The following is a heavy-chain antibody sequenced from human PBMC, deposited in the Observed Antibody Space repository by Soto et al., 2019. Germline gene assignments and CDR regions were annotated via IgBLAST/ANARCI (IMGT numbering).Heavy chain of an antibody. CDR1: GYSFTNNW. D-gene: IGHD3-10*01. V-gene: IGHV5-51*01. CDR3: ARELHGGSYGMDV. J-gene: IGHJ6*02. CDR2: IYPDDSDT. Sequence: GESLKISCKSSGYSFTNNWIGWDRQMPGKGLEWMGIIYPDDSDTRYSPSFQGQVTISADKSINTAYLQWSSLSAGDTAVYYCARELHGGSYGMDVWGQGTTVTVSS.